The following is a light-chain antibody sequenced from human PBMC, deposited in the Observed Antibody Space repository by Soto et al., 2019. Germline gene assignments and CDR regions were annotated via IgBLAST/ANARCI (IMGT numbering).Light chain of an antibody. CDR3: ATWDDSLHGYV. CDR2: TSN. CDR1: NSNIGSNK. V-gene: IGLV1-44*01. Sequence: QSLLTQTPSASGTPGQRFTISCSGSNSNIGSNKVKWYQQLPGTAPKLLIYTSNQRPSVVPDRFSGSKSGTSASLAISGLQSEDEADYYCATWDDSLHGYVFGTGTKVTVL. J-gene: IGLJ1*01.